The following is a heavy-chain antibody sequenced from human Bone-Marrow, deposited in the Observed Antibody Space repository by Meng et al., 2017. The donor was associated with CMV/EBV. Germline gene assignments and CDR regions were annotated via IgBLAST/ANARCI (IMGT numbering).Heavy chain of an antibody. D-gene: IGHD1-7*01. V-gene: IGHV4-59*01. CDR3: ARDGGVAGTTHTSQENYYYYYGMDV. J-gene: IGHJ6*02. CDR2: IYYSGST. Sequence: SETLSLTCPASGGPISSYYWSWIRQPPGKGLEWIGYIYYSGSTNYNPSLKSRVTISVDTSKNQFSLKLSSVTAADTAVYYCARDGGVAGTTHTSQENYYYYYGMDVWGQGTTVTVSS. CDR1: GGPISSYY.